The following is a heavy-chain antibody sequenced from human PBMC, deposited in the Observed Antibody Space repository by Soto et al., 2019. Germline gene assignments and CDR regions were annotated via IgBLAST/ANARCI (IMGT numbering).Heavy chain of an antibody. V-gene: IGHV3-23*01. D-gene: IGHD6-13*01. J-gene: IGHJ4*02. CDR3: AKGGAAAN. CDR1: GFTFSSYA. Sequence: EVQLLESGGGLVEPGGSLRLSCAASGFTFSSYAMSWVRQAPGKGLEWVSGITGSGGRTHYADSVKGRFTISRDMSKNMLYLQMNSVRAEDTAVYYCAKGGAAANWGQGTLVTVSS. CDR2: ITGSGGRT.